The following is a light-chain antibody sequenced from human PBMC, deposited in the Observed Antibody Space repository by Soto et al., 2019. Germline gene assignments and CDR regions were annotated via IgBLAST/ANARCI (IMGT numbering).Light chain of an antibody. CDR1: SSDVGSYNL. V-gene: IGLV2-23*01. CDR2: EAT. Sequence: QSALTQPASVSGSPGQSITISCTGTSSDVGSYNLVSWYQHHPGNAPKLIIYEATKRPSGVSDRFSGSKSGNTASLTISGLQADDEADYYCCSYAGRSTVVILGGGTKLTVL. J-gene: IGLJ2*01. CDR3: CSYAGRSTVVI.